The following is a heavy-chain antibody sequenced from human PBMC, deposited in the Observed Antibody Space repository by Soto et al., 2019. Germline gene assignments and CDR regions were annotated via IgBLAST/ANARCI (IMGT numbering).Heavy chain of an antibody. CDR3: ARSREVEDAFDT. V-gene: IGHV2-70*01. CDR2: IDWDDDK. CDR1: GFSLSTSGMC. Sequence: SGPTLVNPTQTLALTCTFSGFSLSTSGMCVSWIRQPPGKALEWLALIDWDDDKYYSTSLKTRLTISKDTSKNQVVLTMTNMDPVDTATYYCARSREVEDAFDTWGQGTMVTVSS. J-gene: IGHJ3*02.